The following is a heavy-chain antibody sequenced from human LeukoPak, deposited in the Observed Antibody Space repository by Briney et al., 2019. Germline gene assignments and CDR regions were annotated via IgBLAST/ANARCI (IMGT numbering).Heavy chain of an antibody. CDR3: VREDTAMALPVDY. V-gene: IGHV1-46*01. Sequence: ASVKVSCKASGYTFTSYYMHWVRQAPGQGLEWMGIINPSGGSTSYAQKFQGRVTMTRDTSTSTVYMELRSLRSDDTAVYYCVREDTAMALPVDYWGQGTLVTVSS. CDR2: INPSGGST. J-gene: IGHJ4*02. CDR1: GYTFTSYY. D-gene: IGHD5-18*01.